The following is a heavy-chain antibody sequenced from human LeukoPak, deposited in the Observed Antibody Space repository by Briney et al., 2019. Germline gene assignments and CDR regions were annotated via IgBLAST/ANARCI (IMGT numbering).Heavy chain of an antibody. CDR2: INHSGST. CDR1: GGPFRGYS. Sequence: SETLPLTCAVYGGPFRGYSWTWIRQSPGKGLEWIGEINHSGSTNYNPSLKSRVTISVDSSKNQFSLRLSSVTAADTAVYYCAGWGLSDTYLIFDYWGRGTLVTVSS. CDR3: AGWGLSDTYLIFDY. D-gene: IGHD1-26*01. V-gene: IGHV4-34*01. J-gene: IGHJ4*02.